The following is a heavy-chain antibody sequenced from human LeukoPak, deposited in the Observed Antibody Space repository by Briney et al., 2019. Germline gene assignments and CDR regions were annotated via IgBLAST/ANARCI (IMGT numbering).Heavy chain of an antibody. CDR1: GGSISSYY. CDR3: ARNYGDYGVYYFDY. D-gene: IGHD4-17*01. V-gene: IGHV4-59*01. Sequence: PSGTLSLTCTVSGGSISSYYWSWIRQPPGKGLEWIGYIYYSGSTNYNPSLKSRVTISVDTSKNQFSLKLSSVTAADTAVYYCARNYGDYGVYYFDYWGQGTLVTVSS. J-gene: IGHJ4*02. CDR2: IYYSGST.